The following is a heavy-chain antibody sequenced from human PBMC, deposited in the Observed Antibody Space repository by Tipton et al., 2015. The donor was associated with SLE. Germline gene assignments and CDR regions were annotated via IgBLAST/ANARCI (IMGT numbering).Heavy chain of an antibody. CDR2: IDSDGATT. V-gene: IGHV3-74*01. CDR3: ARGCSTIYDAFDI. D-gene: IGHD6-13*01. CDR1: GFSFSNYW. Sequence: SLRLSWAASGFSFSNYWIHWVRQAPGKGLVWVSHIDSDGATTSYADSVNGRFTISRDNAKNIMYLQTNSLRAEDTAMYCCARGCSTIYDAFDIWGQGTMVTVSS. J-gene: IGHJ3*02.